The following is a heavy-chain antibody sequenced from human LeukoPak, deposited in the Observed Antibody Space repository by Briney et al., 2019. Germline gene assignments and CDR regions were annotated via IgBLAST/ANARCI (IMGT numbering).Heavy chain of an antibody. D-gene: IGHD3-9*01. V-gene: IGHV3-23*01. CDR3: AKWGDYDVLTGYYDSDY. Sequence: PGGSLRLSCAASGFTFSNYAMSWVRQAPGKGLEWVSAVSGRYTSTYYTDSVKGRFTISRDNSKNTLYLQMNSLSAEDTAIYYCAKWGDYDVLTGYYDSDYWGQGTLVTVSS. CDR1: GFTFSNYA. J-gene: IGHJ4*02. CDR2: VSGRYTST.